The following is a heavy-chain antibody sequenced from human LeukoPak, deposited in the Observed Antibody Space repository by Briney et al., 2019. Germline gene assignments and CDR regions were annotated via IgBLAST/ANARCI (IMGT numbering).Heavy chain of an antibody. Sequence: GGTLRLSCAASGFTFSNAWMSWVRQAAGKGLEWVGRIKSKTDGGTTDYAAPVKGRFTISRDDSKNTLYLQMNSLKTEDTAVYYCTTDLIGYYDSSGLDYWGQGTLVTVSS. CDR3: TTDLIGYYDSSGLDY. J-gene: IGHJ4*02. CDR2: IKSKTDGGTT. V-gene: IGHV3-15*01. CDR1: GFTFSNAW. D-gene: IGHD3-22*01.